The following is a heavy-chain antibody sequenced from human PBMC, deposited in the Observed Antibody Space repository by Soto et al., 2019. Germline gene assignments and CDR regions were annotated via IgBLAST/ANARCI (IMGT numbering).Heavy chain of an antibody. Sequence: GGSLRLSCAASGFTFSSYAMSWVRQAPGKGLEWVSAISGSGGSTYYADSVKGRFTISRDNSKNTLYLQMKSLRAEDTAVYYCAKVNHIVVVTAIISWGQGTLVTVPS. D-gene: IGHD2-21*02. V-gene: IGHV3-23*01. CDR3: AKVNHIVVVTAIIS. CDR2: ISGSGGST. CDR1: GFTFSSYA. J-gene: IGHJ4*02.